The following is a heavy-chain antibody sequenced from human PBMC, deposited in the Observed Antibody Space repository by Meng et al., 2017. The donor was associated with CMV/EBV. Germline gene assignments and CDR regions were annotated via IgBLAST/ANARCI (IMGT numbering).Heavy chain of an antibody. V-gene: IGHV3-30*02. Sequence: GESLKISCAASGFTFSSYGMHWVRQAPGKGLEWVAFIRYDGSNKYYADFVKGRFTISRDNSKNTLYLQMNSLRAEDTAVYYCAKHAGSYYSYYYYYGMDVWGQGTTVTVSS. CDR1: GFTFSSYG. D-gene: IGHD1-26*01. CDR2: IRYDGSNK. CDR3: AKHAGSYYSYYYYYGMDV. J-gene: IGHJ6*02.